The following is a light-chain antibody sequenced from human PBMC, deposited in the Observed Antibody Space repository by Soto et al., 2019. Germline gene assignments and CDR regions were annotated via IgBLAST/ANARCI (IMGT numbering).Light chain of an antibody. CDR3: QQYSNWPPWT. CDR2: RAS. V-gene: IGKV3-15*01. J-gene: IGKJ1*01. Sequence: IVMTQSPATLAVSPGDTVTLSCRAIQILGGNLAWYQRKPGQAPRLFIFRASSRATGVPARFSASGSGTEFTLTISELQSEDFAVYYCQQYSNWPPWTFGPGTKVDIK. CDR1: QILGGN.